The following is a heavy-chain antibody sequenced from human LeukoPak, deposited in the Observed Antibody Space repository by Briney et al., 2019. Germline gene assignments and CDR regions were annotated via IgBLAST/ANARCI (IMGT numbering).Heavy chain of an antibody. D-gene: IGHD2-15*01. CDR3: AKDPGVVVAATPPDY. CDR2: IRYDGTNN. J-gene: IGHJ4*02. V-gene: IGHV3-30*02. CDR1: GFAFSSYG. Sequence: GGSLRLSCAASGFAFSSYGMHWVRQAPGKGLEWVAFIRYDGTNNYYGDSVKGRFTISRDNSKNTLSLQMNSLRAEDTAVYYCAKDPGVVVAATPPDYWGQGTLVTVSS.